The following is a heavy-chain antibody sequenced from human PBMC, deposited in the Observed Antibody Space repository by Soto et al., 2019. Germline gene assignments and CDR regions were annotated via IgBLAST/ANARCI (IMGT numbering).Heavy chain of an antibody. V-gene: IGHV4-59*12. J-gene: IGHJ5*02. CDR3: ARVPSP. CDR1: GGSISNYY. Sequence: PSETLSLTCTVSGGSISNYYWTWIRQPPGTGLEWIGYIYHSGSTYYNPSLKSRVTISVDRSKNQFSLKLSSVTAADTAVYYCARVPSPWGQGTLVTVSS. CDR2: IYHSGST.